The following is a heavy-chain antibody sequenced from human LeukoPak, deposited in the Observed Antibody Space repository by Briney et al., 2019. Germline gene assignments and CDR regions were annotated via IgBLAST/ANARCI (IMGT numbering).Heavy chain of an antibody. D-gene: IGHD3-22*01. J-gene: IGHJ3*02. CDR1: GYTFTSYY. CDR3: ARVYYYDSSGYYGAFDI. Sequence: GASVKVSCKASGYTFTSYYMHWVRQAPGQGLEWMGIINPSGGSTSYAQKFQGRVTMTRDMSTSTVYMELSSLRSEDTAVYYCARVYYYDSSGYYGAFDIWGQGTMVTVSS. V-gene: IGHV1-46*01. CDR2: INPSGGST.